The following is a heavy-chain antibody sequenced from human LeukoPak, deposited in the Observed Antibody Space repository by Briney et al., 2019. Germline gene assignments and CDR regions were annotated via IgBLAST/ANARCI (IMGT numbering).Heavy chain of an antibody. V-gene: IGHV4-34*01. CDR1: GGSFSGYY. Sequence: SETLSLTCAVYGGSFSGYYWSWIRQPPRKGLEWIGESNHSGSTNYNPSLKSRVTISLDTSKNQYSLKLSPMTATDTAVDYCSREGYTRSPSTGNNFEYWGHGTLVTVSS. CDR2: SNHSGST. J-gene: IGHJ1*01. CDR3: SREGYTRSPSTGNNFEY. D-gene: IGHD6-13*01.